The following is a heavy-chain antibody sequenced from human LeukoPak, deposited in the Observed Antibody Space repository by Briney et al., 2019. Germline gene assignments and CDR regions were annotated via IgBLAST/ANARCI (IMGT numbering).Heavy chain of an antibody. J-gene: IGHJ4*02. CDR3: ASQYYYDSSGYGS. V-gene: IGHV3-66*04. Sequence: GGSLRLSRAASGFTVSSNYMSWVRQAPGKGLEWVSVIYSGGSTYYADSVKGRFTISRDNSKNTLYLQMNSLRAEDTAVYYCASQYYYDSSGYGSWGQGTLVTVSS. CDR2: IYSGGST. D-gene: IGHD3-22*01. CDR1: GFTVSSNY.